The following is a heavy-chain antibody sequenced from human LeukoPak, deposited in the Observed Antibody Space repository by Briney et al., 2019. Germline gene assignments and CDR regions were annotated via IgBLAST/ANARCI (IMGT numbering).Heavy chain of an antibody. CDR1: GLTVSSYG. J-gene: IGHJ4*02. Sequence: PGGSLRLSCGASGLTVSSYGMSWVRQAPGKGLEWVSTIIGSAVNTYYADPVKGRFTISRDDSKNTVYLQMNSLRAEDTAVYSCAKYTSGTSYRGLDQWGQGTLVTVSS. D-gene: IGHD3-10*01. CDR2: IIGSAVNT. V-gene: IGHV3-23*01. CDR3: AKYTSGTSYRGLDQ.